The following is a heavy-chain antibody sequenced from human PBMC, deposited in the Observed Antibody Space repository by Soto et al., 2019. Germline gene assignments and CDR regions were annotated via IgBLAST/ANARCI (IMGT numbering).Heavy chain of an antibody. Sequence: GASVKVSCKASGGTFSSYAISWVRQAPGQGLEWIGGIIPIFGTANYAQKFQGRVTITADESTSTAYMELSSLRSEDTAVYYCARAGTLITMVRGVIDNWFDPWGQGTLVTVSS. CDR1: GGTFSSYA. V-gene: IGHV1-69*13. CDR2: IIPIFGTA. D-gene: IGHD3-10*01. J-gene: IGHJ5*02. CDR3: ARAGTLITMVRGVIDNWFDP.